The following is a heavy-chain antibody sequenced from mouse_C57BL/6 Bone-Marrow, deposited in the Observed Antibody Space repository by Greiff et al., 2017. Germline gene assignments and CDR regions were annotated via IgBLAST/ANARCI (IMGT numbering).Heavy chain of an antibody. D-gene: IGHD1-1*01. Sequence: VQLQQSGAELVRPGASVTLSCKASGYTFTDYEMHWVKQTPVHGLEWIGAIDPETGGTAYNQKFKGKAILTADKSSSTAYMELRSLTSEDSAVYYCTRSYYFAWFAYWGQGTLVTGSA. J-gene: IGHJ3*01. V-gene: IGHV1-15*01. CDR2: IDPETGGT. CDR1: GYTFTDYE. CDR3: TRSYYFAWFAY.